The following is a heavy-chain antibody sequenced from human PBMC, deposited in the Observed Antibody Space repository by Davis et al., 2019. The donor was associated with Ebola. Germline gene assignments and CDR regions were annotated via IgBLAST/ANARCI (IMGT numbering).Heavy chain of an antibody. V-gene: IGHV3-7*01. CDR3: ARDFRPHSSSWYFDY. CDR2: IKQDGSEK. Sequence: GGSLRLSCTASGFTLSNYWMSWVRQAPGKGLEWVANIKQDGSEKYYVDSVKGRFTISRDNAKNSLYLQMNSLRAEDTAVFYCARDFRPHSSSWYFDYWGQGTLVTVSS. J-gene: IGHJ4*02. D-gene: IGHD6-13*01. CDR1: GFTLSNYW.